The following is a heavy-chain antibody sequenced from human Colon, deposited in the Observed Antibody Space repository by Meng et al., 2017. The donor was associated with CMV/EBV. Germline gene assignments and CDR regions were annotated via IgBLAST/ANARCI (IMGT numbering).Heavy chain of an antibody. CDR2: IWYDGSNK. CDR3: ASPSSSPGPFDL. D-gene: IGHD1-14*01. V-gene: IGHV3-33*01. J-gene: IGHJ2*01. Sequence: VGFGFTFSGYGFHWVSQAPGKGREWVAVIWYDGSNKYYADSVKGRFIISRENSKNTVYLQMNSLRAEDTAVYYCASPSSSPGPFDLWGRGTLVTVSS. CDR1: GFTFSGYG.